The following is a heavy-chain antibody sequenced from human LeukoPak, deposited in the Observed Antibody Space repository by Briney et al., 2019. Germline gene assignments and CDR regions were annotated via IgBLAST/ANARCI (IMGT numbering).Heavy chain of an antibody. D-gene: IGHD7-27*01. CDR1: GFSLSRYW. CDR3: VQDWAWGAFGS. J-gene: IGHJ4*02. V-gene: IGHV3-7*03. Sequence: GGSLRLSCAASGFSLSRYWMSWVRQAPGEGLEWVANIKQDESEKDYVDSVKGRFTISRDNAKNSLYLQMNSLGVEDTALYYCVQDWAWGAFGSWGQGTLVTVSS. CDR2: IKQDESEK.